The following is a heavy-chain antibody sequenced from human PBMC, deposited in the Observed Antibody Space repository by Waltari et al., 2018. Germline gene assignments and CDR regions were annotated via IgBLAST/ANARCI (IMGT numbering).Heavy chain of an antibody. Sequence: QVQLQESGPGLVKPSETLSLTCAVSGYSISSGYYWGWIRQPPGKGLEWIGSLYYTGNTYYNPSLKSRVTISVDTSKNQFSLKLSSVTAADTAVYYCARGQPHLDYWGQGTLVTVSS. V-gene: IGHV4-38-2*01. J-gene: IGHJ4*02. CDR2: LYYTGNT. CDR1: GYSISSGYY. CDR3: ARGQPHLDY.